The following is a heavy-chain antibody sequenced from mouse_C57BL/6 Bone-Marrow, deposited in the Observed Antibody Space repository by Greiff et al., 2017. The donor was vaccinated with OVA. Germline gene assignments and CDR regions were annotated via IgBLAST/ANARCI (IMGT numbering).Heavy chain of an antibody. D-gene: IGHD2-5*01. Sequence: PVQQSGAELVRPGASVTLSCTASGYTFSDYEMHWVKQTPVHGLEWIGAIDPETGGTAYNQKFKGKAILTADKSSSTAYMELRSLTSEDSAVYYCTRGYSNYYAMDYWGQGTSVTVSS. J-gene: IGHJ4*01. CDR1: GYTFSDYE. CDR2: IDPETGGT. CDR3: TRGYSNYYAMDY. V-gene: IGHV1-15*01.